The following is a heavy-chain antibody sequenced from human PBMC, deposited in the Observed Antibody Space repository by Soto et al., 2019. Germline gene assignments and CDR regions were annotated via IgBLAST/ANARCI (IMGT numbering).Heavy chain of an antibody. CDR3: ARAITPYYYYYGMDV. Sequence: GGSLRLSCAASGFTVSSNYMSWVRQAPGKGLEWVSVIYSGGSTYYADSVKGRFTISRDNSKNTLYLQMNSLRAEDTAVYYCARAITPYYYYYGMDVWGQGTTVTVS. D-gene: IGHD5-12*01. CDR1: GFTVSSNY. CDR2: IYSGGST. J-gene: IGHJ6*02. V-gene: IGHV3-53*01.